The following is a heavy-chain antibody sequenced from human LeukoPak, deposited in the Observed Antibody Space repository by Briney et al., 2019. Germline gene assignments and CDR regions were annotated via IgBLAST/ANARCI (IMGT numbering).Heavy chain of an antibody. CDR1: GFTFSSYG. J-gene: IGHJ6*02. D-gene: IGHD2-2*02. CDR3: AREEIVVVPAAITFHYYYGMDV. Sequence: GRSLRLSCAASGFTFSSYGMHWVRQAPGKGLEWVAVISYDGSNKYYADSVKGRFTISRDNSKNTLYLQMNSLRAEDTAVYYCAREEIVVVPAAITFHYYYGMDVWGQGTTVTVSS. V-gene: IGHV3-30*03. CDR2: ISYDGSNK.